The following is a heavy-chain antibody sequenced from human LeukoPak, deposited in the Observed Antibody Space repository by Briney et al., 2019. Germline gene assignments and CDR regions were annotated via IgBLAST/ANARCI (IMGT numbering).Heavy chain of an antibody. CDR2: INHSGST. Sequence: SETLSLTCAVYGGSFSGYYWSWIRQPPGKGLEWIGEINHSGSTNYNPSLKSRVTISVDTSKNQFSLKLSSVTAADTAVYYCAREHGSGENFDYWGQGTLVTVSS. CDR3: AREHGSGENFDY. J-gene: IGHJ4*02. D-gene: IGHD3-10*01. V-gene: IGHV4-34*01. CDR1: GGSFSGYY.